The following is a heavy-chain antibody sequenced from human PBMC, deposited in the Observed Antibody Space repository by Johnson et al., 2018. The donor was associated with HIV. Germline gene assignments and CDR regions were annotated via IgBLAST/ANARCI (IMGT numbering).Heavy chain of an antibody. CDR2: IKSKTDGGTT. CDR3: TTDRVGSSDAFDI. Sequence: VQLVESGGGLVKPGGSLRLSCAASGFTFSNAWMSWVRQAPGKGLEWVGRIKSKTDGGTTDYAAPVKGRFTISRDDSKHTLYLQMNSLKTEDTAVYYCTTDRVGSSDAFDIWGQGTMVTVSS. V-gene: IGHV3-15*01. D-gene: IGHD3-10*01. CDR1: GFTFSNAW. J-gene: IGHJ3*02.